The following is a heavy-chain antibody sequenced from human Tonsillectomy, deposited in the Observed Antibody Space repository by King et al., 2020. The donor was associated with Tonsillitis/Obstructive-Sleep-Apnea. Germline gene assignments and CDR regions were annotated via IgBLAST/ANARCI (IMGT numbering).Heavy chain of an antibody. J-gene: IGHJ4*02. CDR1: GGSFSGYY. CDR2: IDHSGST. D-gene: IGHD3/OR15-3a*01. CDR3: ARGSVEQDWAFDY. V-gene: IGHV4-34*01. Sequence: VQLRQWGAGLLRPSETLSLTCGVYGGSFSGYYWTWIRQTPGKGLEWIGEIDHSGSTNNNPSLKSRVTISVDTSKNQFSLNLNSVTAADTAVYYCARGSVEQDWAFDYWGQGTLVTVSS.